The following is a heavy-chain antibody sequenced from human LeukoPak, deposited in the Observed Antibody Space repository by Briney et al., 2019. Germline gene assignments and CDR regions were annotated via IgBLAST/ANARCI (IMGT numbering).Heavy chain of an antibody. D-gene: IGHD3-16*02. Sequence: SETLSLTCAVYGGSFSGYYWSWIRQPPGTGLEWIGEINHSGSTNYNPSLKSRVTISVDTSKNQFSLKLSSVTAADTAVYYCARPAAYVWGSYRAFHYWGQGTLVTVSS. CDR2: INHSGST. V-gene: IGHV4-34*01. J-gene: IGHJ4*02. CDR3: ARPAAYVWGSYRAFHY. CDR1: GGSFSGYY.